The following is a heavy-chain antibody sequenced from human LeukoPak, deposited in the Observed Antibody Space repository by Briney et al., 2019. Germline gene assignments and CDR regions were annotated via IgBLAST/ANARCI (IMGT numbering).Heavy chain of an antibody. V-gene: IGHV4-34*01. D-gene: IGHD6-13*01. CDR1: GGSFSGYY. CDR3: ARGDSSRWYGYYFDY. J-gene: IGHJ4*02. CDR2: INHSGST. Sequence: SETLSLTCAVYGGSFSGYYWSWIRQPPGEGLEWIGEINHSGSTNYNPSLKSRVTISVDTSKNQFSLKLSSVTAADTAVYYCARGDSSRWYGYYFDYWGQGTLVTVSS.